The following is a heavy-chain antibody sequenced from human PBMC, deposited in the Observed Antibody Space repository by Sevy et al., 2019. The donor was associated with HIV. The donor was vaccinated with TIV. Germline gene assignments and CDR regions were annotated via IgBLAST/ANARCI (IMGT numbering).Heavy chain of an antibody. CDR2: IIPIFGTA. CDR1: GVTFSSYA. CDR3: ARGISRYYDSSGYYDY. J-gene: IGHJ4*02. D-gene: IGHD3-22*01. Sequence: ASVKVSCKASGVTFSSYAISWVRQAPGQGLEWMGGIIPIFGTANYAQKFQGRVTITADESTSTAYMELSSLRSEDTAVYYCARGISRYYDSSGYYDYWGQGTLVTVSS. V-gene: IGHV1-69*13.